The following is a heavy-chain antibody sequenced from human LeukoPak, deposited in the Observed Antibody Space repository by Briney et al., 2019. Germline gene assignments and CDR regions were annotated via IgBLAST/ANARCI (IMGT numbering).Heavy chain of an antibody. D-gene: IGHD1-26*01. CDR3: AKDYLPGGSYYFPYYYYGMDV. J-gene: IGHJ6*02. V-gene: IGHV3-30*18. Sequence: PGRSLRLSCAASGFTFSSYGMHWVRQAPGKGLEGVAVISYDGSNKYYADSVKGRFTISRDNSKNTLYLQMNSLRAEDTAVYYCAKDYLPGGSYYFPYYYYGMDVWGQGTTVTVSS. CDR2: ISYDGSNK. CDR1: GFTFSSYG.